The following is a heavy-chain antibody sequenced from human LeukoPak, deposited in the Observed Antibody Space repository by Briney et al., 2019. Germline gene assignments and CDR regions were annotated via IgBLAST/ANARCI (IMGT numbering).Heavy chain of an antibody. D-gene: IGHD3-22*01. CDR2: ISGSGGST. Sequence: GGSLGLSCAASGFTFSSYAMTWVRQAPGKGLEWVSAISGSGGSTYYADSVKGRFTISRDNPKNTLYLQMNSLRAEDTAVYYCAKFYDSSGRDYWGQGTLVTVSS. CDR3: AKFYDSSGRDY. J-gene: IGHJ4*02. CDR1: GFTFSSYA. V-gene: IGHV3-23*01.